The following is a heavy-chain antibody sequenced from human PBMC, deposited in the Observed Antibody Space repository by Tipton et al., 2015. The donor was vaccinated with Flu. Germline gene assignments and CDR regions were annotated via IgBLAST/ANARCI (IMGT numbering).Heavy chain of an antibody. CDR3: ANIGGGSYYGGDF. J-gene: IGHJ4*02. CDR2: VSNSGGYT. CDR1: GFSVSRNY. V-gene: IGHV3-23*01. D-gene: IGHD1-26*01. Sequence: SLRLSCAASGFSVSRNYMSWVRQAPGKGLEWVSSVSNSGGYTYYADSVKGRFTISRDNSKNTLYLQMNSLRAEDTAVYYCANIGGGSYYGGDFWGRGTLVTVSS.